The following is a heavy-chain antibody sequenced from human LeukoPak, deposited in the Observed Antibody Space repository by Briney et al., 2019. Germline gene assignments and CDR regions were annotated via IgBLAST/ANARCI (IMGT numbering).Heavy chain of an antibody. V-gene: IGHV3-74*01. CDR1: GFTFSSYW. J-gene: IGHJ4*02. D-gene: IGHD4-17*01. Sequence: GGSLRLSCAASGFTFSSYWMHWVRQAPGKGLVWVSRINSDGSSTSYADSVKGRFTISRDNAKNTLYLQMNSLRAEDTAVYYCAKEIVRGGTVTTFDYWGQGTLVTVSS. CDR2: INSDGSST. CDR3: AKEIVRGGTVTTFDY.